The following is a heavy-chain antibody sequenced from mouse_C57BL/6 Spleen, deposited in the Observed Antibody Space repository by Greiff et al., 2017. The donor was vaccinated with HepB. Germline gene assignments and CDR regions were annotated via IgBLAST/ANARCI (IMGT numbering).Heavy chain of an antibody. J-gene: IGHJ2*01. CDR2: IYPGSGNT. V-gene: IGHV1-76*01. Sequence: VQLQQSGAELVRPGASVKLSFKASGYTFTDYYINWVKQRPGQGLEWIARIYPGSGNTYYKEKFKGKATLTAEISSSTAYMQLSSLPSADSAVYFCAKESDYWGQGTTLTVSS. CDR1: GYTFTDYY. CDR3: AKESDY.